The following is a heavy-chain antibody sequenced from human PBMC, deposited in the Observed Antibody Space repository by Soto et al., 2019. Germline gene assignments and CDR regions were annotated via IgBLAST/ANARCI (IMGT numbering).Heavy chain of an antibody. J-gene: IGHJ4*02. Sequence: PSETLSLTCTVSGDSISSGGYYWSWIRQHPGKGLEWIGYIYDNGGAYYSPSLKGRVVISVDRSENQFSLRLSSVTAADTAVYYCARVKGGTTRRAFDSWGLGTLVTVSS. CDR3: ARVKGGTTRRAFDS. CDR1: GDSISSGGYY. D-gene: IGHD1-7*01. CDR2: IYDNGGA. V-gene: IGHV4-31*03.